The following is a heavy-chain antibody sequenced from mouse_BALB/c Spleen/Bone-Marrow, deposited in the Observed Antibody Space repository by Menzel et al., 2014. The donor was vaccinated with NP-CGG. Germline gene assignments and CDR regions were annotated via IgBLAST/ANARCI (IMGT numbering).Heavy chain of an antibody. J-gene: IGHJ3*01. Sequence: DVHLVESGGGLVQPGGSLKLSYAASGFDFSRYWMSWVRQAPGKGLEWIGEINPDSSTINYTPSLKDKFIISRDNAKNTPYLQISKVRSEDTALYYCARNWDVGFAYWGQGPLVTVSA. CDR3: ARNWDVGFAY. CDR2: INPDSSTI. CDR1: GFDFSRYW. V-gene: IGHV4-1*02. D-gene: IGHD4-1*01.